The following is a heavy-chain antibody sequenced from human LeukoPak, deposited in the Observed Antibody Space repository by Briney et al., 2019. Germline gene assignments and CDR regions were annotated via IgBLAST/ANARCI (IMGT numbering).Heavy chain of an antibody. Sequence: PGGSLRLSCAASGFTFSSYSMNWVRQAPGKGLEWVSSISSSSSYIYYADSVKGRFTISRDNSKNTLYLQMNSLRAEDTAVYYCARDLWGFTRYYDSSGYQAFDYWGQGTLVTVSS. CDR1: GFTFSSYS. CDR3: ARDLWGFTRYYDSSGYQAFDY. CDR2: ISSSSSYI. J-gene: IGHJ4*02. V-gene: IGHV3-21*01. D-gene: IGHD3-22*01.